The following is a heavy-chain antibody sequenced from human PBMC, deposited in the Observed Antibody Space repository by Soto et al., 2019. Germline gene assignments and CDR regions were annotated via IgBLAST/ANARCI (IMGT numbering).Heavy chain of an antibody. CDR1: GFTFSSYG. Sequence: GGSLRLSCAASGFTFSSYGMHWVRQAPGKGLEWVTIIWYDGSNKYYADSVKGRFTISRDNSKNTLYLQMNSLRAEDTAVYYCAREDDRSGFDYWGQGTVVTVSS. CDR3: AREDDRSGFDY. J-gene: IGHJ4*02. CDR2: IWYDGSNK. V-gene: IGHV3-33*01. D-gene: IGHD3-22*01.